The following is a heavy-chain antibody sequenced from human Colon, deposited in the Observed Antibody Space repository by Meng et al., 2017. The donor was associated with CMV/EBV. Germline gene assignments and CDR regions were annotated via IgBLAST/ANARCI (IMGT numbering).Heavy chain of an antibody. Sequence: SETLSLTCTVSGASISTSSYFWGWVRQPPGKGLEWIATIYYSGSTDYNPSLQRRVTMSVDTSKNHFSLNLTSVTASDTAVYYCARVVTVVMQGLFDYWGQGTLVTVSS. CDR1: GASISTSSYF. D-gene: IGHD3-22*01. CDR2: IYYSGST. CDR3: ARVVTVVMQGLFDY. V-gene: IGHV4-39*02. J-gene: IGHJ4*02.